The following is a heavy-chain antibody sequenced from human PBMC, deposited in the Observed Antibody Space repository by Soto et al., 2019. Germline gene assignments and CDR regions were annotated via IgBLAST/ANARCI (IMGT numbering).Heavy chain of an antibody. Sequence: SETLSLTCTVSGASISRYYWSWIRQSPGKGLEWIGYFYNTGSTIYNPSLKSRVTISVDTSKNQFSLKMNSVTAADTAVYYCATLPPRIVVSLLPIPTWGQGILVT. CDR3: ATLPPRIVVSLLPIPT. D-gene: IGHD2-21*01. V-gene: IGHV4-4*08. CDR1: GASISRYY. CDR2: FYNTGST. J-gene: IGHJ5*02.